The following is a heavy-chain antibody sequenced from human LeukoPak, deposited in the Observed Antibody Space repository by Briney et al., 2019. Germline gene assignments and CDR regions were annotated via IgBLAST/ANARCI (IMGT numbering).Heavy chain of an antibody. CDR3: ARAAAGTGGIGD. J-gene: IGHJ4*02. D-gene: IGHD6-13*01. Sequence: RASETLSLTCAVYGGSLSDYYWSWIRQPPGKGLEWVGYIYYSGSTNYNPSLKSRVTISVDTSKNQFSLKLSSVTAADTAVYYCARAAAGTGGIGDWGQGTLVTVSS. V-gene: IGHV4-59*12. CDR2: IYYSGST. CDR1: GGSLSDYY.